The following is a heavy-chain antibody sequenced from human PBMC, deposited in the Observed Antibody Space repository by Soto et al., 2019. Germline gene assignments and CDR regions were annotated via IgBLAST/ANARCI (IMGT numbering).Heavy chain of an antibody. CDR3: AKDRGVVVPDANNQFGMDV. CDR2: ISYDGRKK. V-gene: IGHV3-30*18. J-gene: IGHJ6*02. CDR1: GFTFSSYG. D-gene: IGHD2-2*01. Sequence: QVQLVESGGGVVQPGRSLRLSCAASGFTFSSYGMHWVRQAPGKGLEWVAVISYDGRKKYYADSVKGRFTITRDNSKSTLYLEMSSLRAEDTAVYYCAKDRGVVVPDANNQFGMDVWGQGTAVTVSS.